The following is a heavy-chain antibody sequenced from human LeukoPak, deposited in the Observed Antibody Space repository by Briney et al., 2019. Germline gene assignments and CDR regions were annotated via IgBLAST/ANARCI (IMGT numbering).Heavy chain of an antibody. Sequence: GGSLRLSCAASGFTFSDYYMSWIRQAPGKGLEWVSYISSSGSTIYYADSVKGRFTISRDNAKNSLYLQMNSLRAEDTALYYCARARDYDILTGYYNARHYYYYYMDVWGKGTTVTVSS. D-gene: IGHD3-9*01. CDR2: ISSSGSTI. J-gene: IGHJ6*03. CDR1: GFTFSDYY. CDR3: ARARDYDILTGYYNARHYYYYYMDV. V-gene: IGHV3-11*01.